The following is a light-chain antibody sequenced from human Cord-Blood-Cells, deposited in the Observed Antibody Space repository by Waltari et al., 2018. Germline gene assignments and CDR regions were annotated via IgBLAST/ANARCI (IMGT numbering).Light chain of an antibody. Sequence: EIVLTQSPGTLSLSPGERATLSCRASQSVSSSDLAWYQQKPGQAPRLLIYGASSRATCIPDRFSGSGSGTDFTLTISRLEPEDFAVYYCQQYGSSPPLTFGGGTKVEIK. CDR3: QQYGSSPPLT. CDR2: GAS. J-gene: IGKJ4*01. CDR1: QSVSSSD. V-gene: IGKV3-20*01.